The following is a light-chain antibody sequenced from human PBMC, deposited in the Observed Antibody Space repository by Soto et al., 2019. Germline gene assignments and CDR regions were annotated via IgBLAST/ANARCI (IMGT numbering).Light chain of an antibody. J-gene: IGKJ1*01. CDR3: QQYGSSPIT. V-gene: IGKV3-20*01. Sequence: EIVLTQSPATLSLSPGERATLSCRASQSVSSYLAWYQQKPGQAPRLLIYGASSRATGIPDRFSGSGSGTYFTLTISRLEPEDFAVYYCQQYGSSPITFGQGTKVDIK. CDR2: GAS. CDR1: QSVSSY.